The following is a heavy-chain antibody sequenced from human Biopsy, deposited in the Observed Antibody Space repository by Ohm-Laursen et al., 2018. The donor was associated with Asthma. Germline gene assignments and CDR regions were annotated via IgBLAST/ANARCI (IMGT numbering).Heavy chain of an antibody. D-gene: IGHD6-13*01. V-gene: IGHV4-39*01. Sequence: GTLSLTCAVYGGSFSSNYWSWIRQTPGKGLEWIGSMYHSGSPYYHPSLESRVTVSADTSKNQFSLKLTSVTAADTAVYYCVRGSSSWHHGPFHYYYGLDVWGQGTTATVSS. J-gene: IGHJ6*02. CDR1: GGSFSSNY. CDR3: VRGSSSWHHGPFHYYYGLDV. CDR2: MYHSGSP.